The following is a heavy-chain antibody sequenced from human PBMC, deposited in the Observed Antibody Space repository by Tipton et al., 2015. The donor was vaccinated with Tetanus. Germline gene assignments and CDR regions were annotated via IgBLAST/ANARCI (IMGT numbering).Heavy chain of an antibody. Sequence: QLVQSGGEVKKPGESLKISCKGSGYIFTNYWIGWVRQKPGKGLEWMGIIYPGDSDTRYSPSFQGQVTIPVDKSINTAYLQWSSLKASDTSMFYCARAHCSDGVCNFDFWGQGALVTVAS. CDR1: GYIFTNYW. J-gene: IGHJ4*02. CDR2: IYPGDSDT. CDR3: ARAHCSDGVCNFDF. D-gene: IGHD2-15*01. V-gene: IGHV5-51*01.